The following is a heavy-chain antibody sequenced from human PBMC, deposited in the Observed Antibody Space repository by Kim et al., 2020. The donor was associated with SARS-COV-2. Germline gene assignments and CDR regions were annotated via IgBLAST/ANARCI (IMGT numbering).Heavy chain of an antibody. J-gene: IGHJ4*02. D-gene: IGHD5-18*01. CDR2: INHSGST. V-gene: IGHV4-34*01. CDR3: ATLYSWVDY. Sequence: SETLSLTCAVYGGSFSNYYWSWIRQPPGKGLEWIGEINHSGSTKYNPSLKSRVTISVDASKNQFSLKLISVTAADTAVYYCATLYSWVDYWGQGTLVTVSS. CDR1: GGSFSNYY.